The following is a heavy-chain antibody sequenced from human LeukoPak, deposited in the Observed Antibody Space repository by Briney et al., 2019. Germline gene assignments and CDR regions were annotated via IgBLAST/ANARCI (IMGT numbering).Heavy chain of an antibody. D-gene: IGHD7-27*01. CDR2: INPNSGGT. J-gene: IGHJ3*02. CDR1: GYTFTSYG. Sequence: GASVKVSCKASGYTFTSYGISWVRQAPGQGLEWMGRINPNSGGTNYAQKFQGRVTMTRDTSISTAYMELSRLRSDDTAVYYCARDPTLGLMLFDIWGQGTMVTVSS. V-gene: IGHV1-2*06. CDR3: ARDPTLGLMLFDI.